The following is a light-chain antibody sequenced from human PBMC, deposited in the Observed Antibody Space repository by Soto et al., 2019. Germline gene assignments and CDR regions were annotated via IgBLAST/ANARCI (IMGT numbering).Light chain of an antibody. CDR3: CSYTRSGSFV. CDR2: EVN. J-gene: IGLJ1*01. CDR1: SSDVGDYNY. Sequence: QSALTQPASVSGSPGQSITISCTGASSDVGDYNYVSWYQHHPGKAPKLLIYEVNKRPSGVSNRSSGAKSGSTASLTISGRQADDEADYYCCSYTRSGSFVFGTGTKVTVL. V-gene: IGLV2-23*02.